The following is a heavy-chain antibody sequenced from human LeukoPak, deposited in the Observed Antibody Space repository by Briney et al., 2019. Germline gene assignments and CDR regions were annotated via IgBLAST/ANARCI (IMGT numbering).Heavy chain of an antibody. Sequence: GGSLRLSCGASGFTFSSFWMSWVRQAPGKGLERVASIKHDGSAKYYVDSVKGRFTISRDNAKNSVYLQMNSLRAEDTAVYYCATYSTSSGAIEFWGQGTLVTVSS. CDR2: IKHDGSAK. V-gene: IGHV3-7*01. D-gene: IGHD6-6*01. CDR1: GFTFSSFW. J-gene: IGHJ4*02. CDR3: ATYSTSSGAIEF.